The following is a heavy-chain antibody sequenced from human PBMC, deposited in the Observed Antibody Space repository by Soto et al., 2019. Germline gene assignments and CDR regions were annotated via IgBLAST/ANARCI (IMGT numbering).Heavy chain of an antibody. J-gene: IGHJ4*02. CDR3: ARARFQVLYGKPYFDS. CDR2: IYHSGNT. V-gene: IGHV4-31*03. D-gene: IGHD2-2*02. Sequence: PSETLSLTCTVAEGSSTTGGSYWSWIRQHPGKGLEWIGNIYHSGNTYYNPSLKSRLTISVDTSKNHFSLMVDSVTAADTAVYYCARARFQVLYGKPYFDSWGQGTLVTSPQ. CDR1: EGSSTTGGSY.